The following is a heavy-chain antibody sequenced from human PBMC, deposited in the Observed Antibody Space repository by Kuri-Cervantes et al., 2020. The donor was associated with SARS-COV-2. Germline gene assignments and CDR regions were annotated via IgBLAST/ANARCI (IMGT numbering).Heavy chain of an antibody. CDR3: ARGTVGALGGGMDV. V-gene: IGHV4-59*01. CDR1: GGSISSYY. J-gene: IGHJ6*02. CDR2: IYYSGST. D-gene: IGHD1-26*01. Sequence: SETLSLTCTVSGGSISSYYWSWIRQPPGKGLEWIGYIYYSGSTNYNPSLKSRVSISVDTSKNQFSLKLSSVTAVDTAVYYCARGTVGALGGGMDVWGQGTTVTVSS.